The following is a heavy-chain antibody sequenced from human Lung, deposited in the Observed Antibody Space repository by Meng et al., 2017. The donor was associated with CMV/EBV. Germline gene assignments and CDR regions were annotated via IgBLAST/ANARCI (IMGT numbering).Heavy chain of an antibody. CDR1: GFPFSGHA. V-gene: IGHV3-30*04. CDR3: AKPRSGFVVVPAAIDS. J-gene: IGHJ4*02. D-gene: IGHD2-2*01. Sequence: GESXKISXAASGFPFSGHAMHWVRQAPGKGLEWVALMSYDGSKTFYADFVKGRFTISRDNSRNTLYLQMSGLRTDDTAVYYCAKPRSGFVVVPAAIDSWGQSTLVTVSS. CDR2: MSYDGSKT.